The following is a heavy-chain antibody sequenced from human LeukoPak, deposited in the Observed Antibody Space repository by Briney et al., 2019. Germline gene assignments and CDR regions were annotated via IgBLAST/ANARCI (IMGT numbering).Heavy chain of an antibody. D-gene: IGHD3-22*01. CDR2: IDTNTGSP. CDR1: GYTFITYP. J-gene: IGHJ4*02. V-gene: IGHV7-4-1*02. Sequence: ASVKVSCKASGYTFITYPINWVRQAPAQGLEWMGWIDTNTGSPTYAQGLTGRFVFSFDTSVSTAFLQINSLKAEDTALYYCVRGIDTTGYFNYWGQGTLVTVSS. CDR3: VRGIDTTGYFNY.